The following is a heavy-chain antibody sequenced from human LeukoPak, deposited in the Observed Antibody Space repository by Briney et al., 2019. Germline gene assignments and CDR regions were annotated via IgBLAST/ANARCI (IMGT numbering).Heavy chain of an antibody. D-gene: IGHD3-22*01. CDR3: AKRGVVIRVILVGFHKEAYYFDS. Sequence: GGSLRLSCAVSGITLSNYGMSWVRQAPGKGLDLVAVISDRGSRTNYADSVKGRFTISTDHPKNTLYLQMNSLRAEDTAVYFCAKRGVVIRVILVGFHKEAYYFDSWGQGALVTVSS. CDR2: ISDRGSRT. V-gene: IGHV3-23*01. CDR1: GITLSNYG. J-gene: IGHJ4*02.